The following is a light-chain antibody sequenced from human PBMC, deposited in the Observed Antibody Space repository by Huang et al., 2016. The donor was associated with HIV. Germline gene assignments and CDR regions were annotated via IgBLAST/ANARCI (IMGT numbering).Light chain of an antibody. J-gene: IGKJ3*01. CDR3: QQYYRPPFT. CDR1: QSVLYSSNNKNY. CDR2: WAA. Sequence: DIVMTQSPDSLAVSLGERATINCKSSQSVLYSSNNKNYLAWYQQKPGQPPKLLIYWAATRESGGPDRFSGSGSGTDFTLTISSLQAEDVAVYYCQQYYRPPFTFGPGTKVDIK. V-gene: IGKV4-1*01.